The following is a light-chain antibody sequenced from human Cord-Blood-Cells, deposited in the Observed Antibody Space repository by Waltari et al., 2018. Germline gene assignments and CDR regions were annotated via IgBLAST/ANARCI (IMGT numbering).Light chain of an antibody. CDR1: QSVSSSY. CDR2: GAS. V-gene: IGKV3-20*01. Sequence: EIVLTQSPATLPSSPGERATLPCRASQSVSSSYLAWYQQKPGQAPRLLIYGASSRATGIPDRFSGSGSATDFTLTISRLEPEDFAVYYCQQSGAFGQGTKVEIK. CDR3: QQSGA. J-gene: IGKJ1*01.